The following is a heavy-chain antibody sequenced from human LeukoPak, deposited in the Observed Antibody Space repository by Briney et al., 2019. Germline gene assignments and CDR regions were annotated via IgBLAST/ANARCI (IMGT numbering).Heavy chain of an antibody. CDR2: IYSGGNT. CDR1: GFPVSINS. Sequence: GGSLRLSCTVSGFPVSINSMSWVRQAPGKGLEWVSFIYSGGNTHYSDSVKGRFTISRDSSKNTLYLQMNSLRAEDTAVYYCARRTGEYSHPYDYWGQGTLVTVSS. J-gene: IGHJ4*02. CDR3: ARRTGEYSHPYDY. V-gene: IGHV3-53*01. D-gene: IGHD4-17*01.